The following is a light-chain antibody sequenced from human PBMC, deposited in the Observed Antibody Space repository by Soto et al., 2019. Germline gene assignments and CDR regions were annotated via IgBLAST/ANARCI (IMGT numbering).Light chain of an antibody. CDR2: AAS. V-gene: IGKV1-8*01. CDR1: QVISSY. CDR3: HQYYTYPPT. Sequence: AIRMTQSPSSLSASTGDRVTISCRASQVISSYLAWYQKEPGKAPKLLIYAASTLPSGAPSRFSGRGSGTNFTLTISYLQSEDFATYYCHQYYTYPPTFGGGTKVELK. J-gene: IGKJ4*01.